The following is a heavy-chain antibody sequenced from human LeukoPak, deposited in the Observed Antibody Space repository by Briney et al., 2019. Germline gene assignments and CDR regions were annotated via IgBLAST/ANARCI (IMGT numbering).Heavy chain of an antibody. V-gene: IGHV4-59*08. CDR1: GGSISSYY. J-gene: IGHJ3*02. CDR3: ARSSGSSYRSSAFDI. CDR2: IYFSGST. D-gene: IGHD1-26*01. Sequence: SETLSLTCTVSGGSISSYYWSWIRQPPGKGREWIGYIYFSGSTNYNPSLKSRVTISVDTSKNQFSLKLSSVTAADSAVYYCARSSGSSYRSSAFDIWDQGTMVTVSS.